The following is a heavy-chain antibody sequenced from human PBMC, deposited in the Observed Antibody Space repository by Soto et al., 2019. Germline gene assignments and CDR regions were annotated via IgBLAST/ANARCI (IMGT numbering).Heavy chain of an antibody. Sequence: LSLTCSVSGGSVSSGSFHWSWIRQPPGKGLQFIGSIFYNGTANYSPSLKNRVSISIDTSQSQFFLQLISVAAADTAVYYCARIGGWYDIDFWGQGSLVTVSS. J-gene: IGHJ4*02. CDR1: GGSVSSGSFH. D-gene: IGHD6-19*01. V-gene: IGHV4-61*01. CDR2: IFYNGTA. CDR3: ARIGGWYDIDF.